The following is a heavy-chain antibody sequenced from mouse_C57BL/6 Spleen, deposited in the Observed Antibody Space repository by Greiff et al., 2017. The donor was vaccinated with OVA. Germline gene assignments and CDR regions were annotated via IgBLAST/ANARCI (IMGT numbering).Heavy chain of an antibody. J-gene: IGHJ3*01. D-gene: IGHD2-4*01. CDR3: ARPGDYLFAY. CDR1: GFTFSDYG. CDR2: ISSGSSTI. Sequence: DVKLVESGGGLVKPGGSLKLSCAASGFTFSDYGMHWVRQAPEKGLEWVAYISSGSSTIYYADTVKGRFTISRDNAKNTLFLQMTSLRSEDTAMYYCARPGDYLFAYWGQGTLVTVSA. V-gene: IGHV5-17*01.